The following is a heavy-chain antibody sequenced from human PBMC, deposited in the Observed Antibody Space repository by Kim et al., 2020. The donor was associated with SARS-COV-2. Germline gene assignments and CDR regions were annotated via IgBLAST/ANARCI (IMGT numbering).Heavy chain of an antibody. Sequence: HKFQGRVTMTEDTSTDTAYMELSSLRSEDTAVYYCATDRQSSSSGWYFDLWGRGTLVTVSS. D-gene: IGHD6-6*01. V-gene: IGHV1-24*01. CDR3: ATDRQSSSSGWYFDL. J-gene: IGHJ2*01.